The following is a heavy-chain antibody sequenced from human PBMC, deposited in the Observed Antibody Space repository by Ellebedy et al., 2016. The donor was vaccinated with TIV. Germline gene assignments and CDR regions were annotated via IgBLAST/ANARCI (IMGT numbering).Heavy chain of an antibody. CDR2: ISSNGGST. D-gene: IGHD1-26*01. V-gene: IGHV3-64*04. J-gene: IGHJ3*01. CDR3: AKEANAFDV. Sequence: GESLKISCSASGFTFSSYAMHWVRQAPGKGLEYVSAISSNGGSTYYADSVKGRFTISRDNSKNTLYLQMSSLRPEDTALYSCAKEANAFDVWGQGTLVTVSS. CDR1: GFTFSSYA.